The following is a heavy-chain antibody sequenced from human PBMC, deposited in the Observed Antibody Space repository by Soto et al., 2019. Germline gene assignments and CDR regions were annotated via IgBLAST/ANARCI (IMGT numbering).Heavy chain of an antibody. CDR2: INPNSGGT. V-gene: IGHV1-2*02. CDR3: AKGPNIVLVPAATGGMDV. CDR1: GYTFTDYY. Sequence: AVKVSFKASGYTFTDYYMHWVRQAPGQGLEWMGWINPNSGGTNCAQKVQGMVTMTRVTSISTAYTELSSMRCDDTAQYYCAKGPNIVLVPAATGGMDVGGEGTTVTVS. J-gene: IGHJ6*02. D-gene: IGHD2-2*01.